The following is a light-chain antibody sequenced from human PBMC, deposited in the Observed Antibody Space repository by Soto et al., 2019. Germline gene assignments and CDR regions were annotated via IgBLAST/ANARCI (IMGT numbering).Light chain of an antibody. Sequence: QSVLTQPASVSGSPGQSITISCTGTSSDVGDFNYVSWYQQHPGKAPKLMIYEVSYRPSGVSNRFSGSRSGYTASLTISGLQAEDEADYYCTSYTSSNTYVFGTGTKLTVL. CDR1: SSDVGDFNY. CDR2: EVS. CDR3: TSYTSSNTYV. V-gene: IGLV2-14*01. J-gene: IGLJ1*01.